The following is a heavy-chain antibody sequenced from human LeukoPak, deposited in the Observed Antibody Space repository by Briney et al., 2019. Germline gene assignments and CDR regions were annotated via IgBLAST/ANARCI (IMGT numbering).Heavy chain of an antibody. CDR2: LSSNGGST. CDR3: ARDVLDSGGYLNPSQY. Sequence: PGGSLRLSCSACGFTFRSYAMHWVRQAPGKGLEYVSSLSSNGGSTYYADSVKGRFTISRDNSKNTLYLQMSSLRAEDTAVYYCARDVLDSGGYLNPSQYWGQGTLVTVSS. CDR1: GFTFRSYA. V-gene: IGHV3-64D*06. J-gene: IGHJ4*02. D-gene: IGHD2-15*01.